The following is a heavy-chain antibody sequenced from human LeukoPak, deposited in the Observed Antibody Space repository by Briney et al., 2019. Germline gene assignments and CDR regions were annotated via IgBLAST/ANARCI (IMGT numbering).Heavy chain of an antibody. CDR3: ARGGPLAGSWYFDL. J-gene: IGHJ2*01. V-gene: IGHV1-69*01. D-gene: IGHD6-19*01. Sequence: GASVKVSCKASGGTFSSYAISWVRQAPGQGLEWMGGIIPIFGTANYAQKFQGRVTITADESTSTAYMELGSLTSDDKALDFCARGGPLAGSWYFDLGGRGTQVAVSS. CDR1: GGTFSSYA. CDR2: IIPIFGTA.